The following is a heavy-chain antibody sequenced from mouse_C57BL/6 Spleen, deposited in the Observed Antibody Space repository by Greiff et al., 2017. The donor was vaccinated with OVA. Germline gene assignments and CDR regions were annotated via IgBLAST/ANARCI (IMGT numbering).Heavy chain of an antibody. J-gene: IGHJ4*01. CDR2: ISSGGDYI. CDR1: GFTFSSYA. D-gene: IGHD1-1*01. V-gene: IGHV5-9-1*02. CDR3: TRDREGTTVVRAMDY. Sequence: EVQLVESGEGLVKPGGSLKLSCAASGFTFSSYAMSWVRQTPETRLEWVAYISSGGDYIYYADTVKGRFTISRDNARNTRYLQMSNLKTEDTAMDYCTRDREGTTVVRAMDYWGQGTSVTVSS.